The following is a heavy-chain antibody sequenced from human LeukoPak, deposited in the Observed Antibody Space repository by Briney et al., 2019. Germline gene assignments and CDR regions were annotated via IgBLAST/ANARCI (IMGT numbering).Heavy chain of an antibody. V-gene: IGHV1-2*02. CDR2: INPNSGGT. Sequence: ASVKVSCKASGYTFTGYYMHWVRQAPGQGLEWMGWINPNSGGTNYAQKFQGRVTMTRDTSISTAYMELSRLRSDDTAVYYCAREANPYCSSTSCYTGESWFDPWGQGTLVTVSS. J-gene: IGHJ5*02. D-gene: IGHD2-2*02. CDR1: GYTFTGYY. CDR3: AREANPYCSSTSCYTGESWFDP.